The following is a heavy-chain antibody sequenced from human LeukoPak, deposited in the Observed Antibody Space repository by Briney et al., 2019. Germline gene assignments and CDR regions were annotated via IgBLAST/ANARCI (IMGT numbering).Heavy chain of an antibody. D-gene: IGHD3-10*01. V-gene: IGHV4-30-2*01. CDR3: ARIPRVLLWFGELSYGMDV. Sequence: SQTLSLTCAVSGGSISSGGYSWSWIRQPPGKGLEWIGYIYHSGSTYYNSSLKSRVTISVDRSKNQFSLKLSSATAADTAVYYCARIPRVLLWFGELSYGMDVWGKGTTVTVSS. CDR1: GGSISSGGYS. CDR2: IYHSGST. J-gene: IGHJ6*04.